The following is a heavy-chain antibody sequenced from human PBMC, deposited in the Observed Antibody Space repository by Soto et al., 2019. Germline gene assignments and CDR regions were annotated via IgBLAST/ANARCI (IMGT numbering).Heavy chain of an antibody. V-gene: IGHV3-30*18. CDR1: GFTFKNYD. Sequence: GGSLRLSCVASGFTFKNYDMRWVRQAPGKGLEWVAVISYDGSNKYYADSVKGRFTISRDNSKNTLYLQMNSLRAEDTAVYYCAKDIAVAGTITVDYWGQGTLVTVSS. CDR2: ISYDGSNK. J-gene: IGHJ4*02. D-gene: IGHD6-19*01. CDR3: AKDIAVAGTITVDY.